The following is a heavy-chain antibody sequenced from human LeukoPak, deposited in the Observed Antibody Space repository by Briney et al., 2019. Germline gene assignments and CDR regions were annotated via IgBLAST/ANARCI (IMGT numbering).Heavy chain of an antibody. Sequence: GASVKVCCKAAGYTFTSYDINWVRQATGQGLEWMGWMNLNSGNTGYAQKFQSRVTMTRDTSISTAYMELSSLRSEDTGVYYCARVRLHLQKDLTGTTPFDYWGQGTLVTVSS. CDR1: GYTFTSYD. CDR3: ARVRLHLQKDLTGTTPFDY. CDR2: MNLNSGNT. D-gene: IGHD1-7*01. V-gene: IGHV1-8*01. J-gene: IGHJ4*02.